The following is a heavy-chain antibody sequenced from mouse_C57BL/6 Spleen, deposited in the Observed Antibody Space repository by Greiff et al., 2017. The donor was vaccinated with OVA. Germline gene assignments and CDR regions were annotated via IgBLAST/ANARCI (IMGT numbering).Heavy chain of an antibody. CDR2: IYPGDGDT. J-gene: IGHJ2*01. CDR1: GYAFSSYW. V-gene: IGHV1-80*01. CDR3: ARSYYYDSSCLDFDY. Sequence: VKLVESGAELVKPGASVKISCKASGYAFSSYWMNWVKQRPGKGLEWIGQIYPGDGDTNYNGKFKGKATLTADKSSSTAYMQLSSLTSEDSAVYFCARSYYYDSSCLDFDYWGQGTTLTVSS. D-gene: IGHD1-1*01.